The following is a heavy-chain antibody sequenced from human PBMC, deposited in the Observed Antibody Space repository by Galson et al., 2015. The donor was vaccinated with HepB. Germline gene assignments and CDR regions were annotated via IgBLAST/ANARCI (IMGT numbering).Heavy chain of an antibody. Sequence: SVKVSCKASGYTFSSYAISWVRQAPGQGLEWMGWININNGRTTYAQNVQDSVTLTTETSKRTAYMKLRSLRYDDTAVYYGARVLECSGANCHRPLHPYFYYWGLETLVAVSS. J-gene: IGHJ4*02. CDR2: ININNGRT. CDR3: ARVLECSGANCHRPLHPYFYY. CDR1: GYTFSSYA. D-gene: IGHD2-15*01. V-gene: IGHV1-18*04.